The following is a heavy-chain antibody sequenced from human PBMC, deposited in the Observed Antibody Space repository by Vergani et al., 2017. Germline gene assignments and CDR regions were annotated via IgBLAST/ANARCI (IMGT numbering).Heavy chain of an antibody. V-gene: IGHV3-21*01. CDR1: GFTFSSYS. D-gene: IGHD2-2*02. J-gene: IGHJ6*03. Sequence: EVQLVESGGGLVKPGGSLRLSCAASGFTFSSYSMNWVRQAPGKGLEWVSSISSSSSYIYYADSVKGRFTISRDNAKNSRYLQMNSLRAEDTAVYYCAGAPVVPAAIIYYMDVWGKGTTVTVSS. CDR3: AGAPVVPAAIIYYMDV. CDR2: ISSSSSYI.